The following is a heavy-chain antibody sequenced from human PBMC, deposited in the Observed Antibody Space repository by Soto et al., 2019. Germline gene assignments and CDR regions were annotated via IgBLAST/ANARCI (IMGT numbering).Heavy chain of an antibody. CDR2: LSGGGGST. CDR3: AKTNRATTVVNRHWYFDL. D-gene: IGHD4-17*01. Sequence: WGSLLPSCAASVFTFGGFAMSWVRQRPGSGLDWVSSLSGGGGSTYYNNSVRGRFTISRGNSNSTLFLQMNNLRAEDTAVYFCAKTNRATTVVNRHWYFDLWGRGTMVTVSS. V-gene: IGHV3-23*01. CDR1: VFTFGGFA. J-gene: IGHJ2*01.